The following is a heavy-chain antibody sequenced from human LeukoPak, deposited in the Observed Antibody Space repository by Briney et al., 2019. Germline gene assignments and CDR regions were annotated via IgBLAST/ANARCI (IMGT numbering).Heavy chain of an antibody. D-gene: IGHD5-24*01. CDR2: IYYSGST. J-gene: IGHJ4*02. CDR3: ARQSRDGYNLWHFAY. V-gene: IGHV4-59*01. Sequence: SETLSLTCTVSGGSISNYFWNWIRQPPGKGLEWIGYIYYSGSTHYNPSLKSRVTISLDTSKNQFSLKLSSVTAADTAVYFCARQSRDGYNLWHFAYWGLGTLVTVSS. CDR1: GGSISNYF.